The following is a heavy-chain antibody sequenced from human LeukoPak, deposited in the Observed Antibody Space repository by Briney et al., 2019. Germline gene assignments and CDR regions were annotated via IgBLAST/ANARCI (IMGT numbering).Heavy chain of an antibody. CDR1: GGSFSGYY. Sequence: SETLSLTCAVYGGSFSGYYWSWIRQPPGKGLEWIGEINHSGSTNYNPSLKSRVTISVDTSKNQFSLKLSSVTAADTAVYYCARQNSGYLDYWGQGTLVTGSS. CDR2: INHSGST. CDR3: ARQNSGYLDY. D-gene: IGHD1-26*01. V-gene: IGHV4-34*01. J-gene: IGHJ4*02.